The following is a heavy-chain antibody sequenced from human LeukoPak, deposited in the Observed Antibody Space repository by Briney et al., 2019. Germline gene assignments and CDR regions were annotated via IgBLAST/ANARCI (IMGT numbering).Heavy chain of an antibody. J-gene: IGHJ4*02. CDR2: IRYDGSNK. D-gene: IGHD2-2*02. CDR1: GFSFSGYG. CDR3: AKSYRPVVPAAIQDY. V-gene: IGHV3-30*02. Sequence: GGSLRLSCAASGFSFSGYGMHWVRQAPGKGLEWVAFIRYDGSNKYYADSVKGRFTISRDNSKNTLYLQMNSLRAEDTAVYYCAKSYRPVVPAAIQDYWGQGTLVTVSS.